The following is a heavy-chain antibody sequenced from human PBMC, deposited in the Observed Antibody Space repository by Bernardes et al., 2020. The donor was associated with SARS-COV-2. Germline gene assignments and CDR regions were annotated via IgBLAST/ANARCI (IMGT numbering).Heavy chain of an antibody. J-gene: IGHJ6*02. CDR3: SRYISGSYQYYYYGMDV. Sequence: GWSLRRSCAASGFTFSSYAMSWVRQAPGKGLEWVSGFSGSGGDTYYADSVKGRFTISRDNSKNTLFLQMNRLRAEDTAIYYCSRYISGSYQYYYYGMDVWGQGTTVTVSS. CDR1: GFTFSSYA. V-gene: IGHV3-23*01. D-gene: IGHD3-10*01. CDR2: FSGSGGDT.